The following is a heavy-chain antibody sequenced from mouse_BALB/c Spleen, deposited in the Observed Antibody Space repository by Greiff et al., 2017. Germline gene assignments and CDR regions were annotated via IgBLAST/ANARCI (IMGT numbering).Heavy chain of an antibody. Sequence: EVMLVESGGGLVKPGGSLKLSCAASGFTFSDYYMYWVRQTPEKRLEWVATISDGGSYTYYPDSVKGRFTISRDNAKNNLYLQMSSLKSEDTAMYYCARRGVRQGFAYWGQGTLVTVAA. V-gene: IGHV5-4*02. CDR1: GFTFSDYY. J-gene: IGHJ3*01. CDR2: ISDGGSYT. D-gene: IGHD2-14*01. CDR3: ARRGVRQGFAY.